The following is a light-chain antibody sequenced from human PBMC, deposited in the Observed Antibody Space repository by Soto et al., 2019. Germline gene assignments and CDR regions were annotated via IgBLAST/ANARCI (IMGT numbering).Light chain of an antibody. Sequence: EIVMTQSPATQSVSPGERATLSCTASESISTNLAWYQHKHGQAPRLLIYGASTRSTGVPARFSVSGSGTEFTLAISSLQSEDFAVYYCQHYNSWPYSFGQGTKLDVK. J-gene: IGKJ2*03. V-gene: IGKV3-15*01. CDR1: ESISTN. CDR2: GAS. CDR3: QHYNSWPYS.